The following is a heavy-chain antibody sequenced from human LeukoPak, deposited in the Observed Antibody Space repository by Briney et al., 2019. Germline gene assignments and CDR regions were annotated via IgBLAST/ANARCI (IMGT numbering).Heavy chain of an antibody. CDR1: RFSFSSYA. CDR3: ARDPPSGFRQFDY. CDR2: IYSGGST. D-gene: IGHD5-12*01. J-gene: IGHJ4*02. V-gene: IGHV3-66*01. Sequence: GGSLRLSCAASRFSFSSYAMNWVRQAPGKGLEWVSVIYSGGSTYYADSVKGRFTISRDNIKNTLYLQMNSLRAEDTAVYYCARDPPSGFRQFDYWGQGTLVTVSS.